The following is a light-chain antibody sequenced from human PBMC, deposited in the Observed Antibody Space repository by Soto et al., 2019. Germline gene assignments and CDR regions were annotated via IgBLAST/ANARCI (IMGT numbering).Light chain of an antibody. V-gene: IGLV3-1*01. CDR2: QDS. J-gene: IGLJ2*01. Sequence: SSELTQPPSVSVSPGQTASITCSGDKLGDKYACWYQQKPGQSPVLVIYQDSKRPSGIPERFSGSNSGNTATLTISGTQATDEADYYCQAWDSSTAVFGGGTKLTVL. CDR1: KLGDKY. CDR3: QAWDSSTAV.